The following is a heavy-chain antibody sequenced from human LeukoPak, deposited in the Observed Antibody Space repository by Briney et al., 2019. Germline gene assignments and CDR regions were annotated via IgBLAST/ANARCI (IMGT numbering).Heavy chain of an antibody. J-gene: IGHJ6*03. Sequence: GGSLRLSCAASGFTFSSYSMNWVRQAPGKGLEWVSYISSSSSTIYYADSVKGRFTISRDNAKNSLYLQMNSLRAEDTAVYYCATLTPLYYYYYMDVWGKGTTVTISS. CDR1: GFTFSSYS. D-gene: IGHD1-14*01. CDR2: ISSSSSTI. CDR3: ATLTPLYYYYYMDV. V-gene: IGHV3-48*01.